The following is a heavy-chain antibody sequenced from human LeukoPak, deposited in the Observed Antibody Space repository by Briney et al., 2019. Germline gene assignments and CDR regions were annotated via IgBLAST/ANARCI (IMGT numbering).Heavy chain of an antibody. Sequence: SETVSLTCSVSGGSISTYYWTWIRQPPGKGLECIGYIHYTGSTNYNPSLKSRVTISVDTSKSQFSLKLSSVTAADTAIYYCARGGYYGSGNDFRFDPWGQGTLVTVSS. CDR3: ARGGYYGSGNDFRFDP. J-gene: IGHJ5*02. D-gene: IGHD3-10*01. CDR2: IHYTGST. CDR1: GGSISTYY. V-gene: IGHV4-59*01.